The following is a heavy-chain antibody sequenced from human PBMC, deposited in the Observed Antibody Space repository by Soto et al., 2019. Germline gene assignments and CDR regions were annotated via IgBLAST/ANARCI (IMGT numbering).Heavy chain of an antibody. J-gene: IGHJ4*02. Sequence: RLSCAASGFTSSSYGMHWVRQAQGKGLEGVAVISYDGSNKYYPDSVKGRFTISRDNSKNTLYLQMNSLRAEDTAVYYCAKDPVGYCSGGSCLYFDYWGQGALVTVSP. D-gene: IGHD2-15*01. CDR3: AKDPVGYCSGGSCLYFDY. CDR1: GFTSSSYG. CDR2: ISYDGSNK. V-gene: IGHV3-30*18.